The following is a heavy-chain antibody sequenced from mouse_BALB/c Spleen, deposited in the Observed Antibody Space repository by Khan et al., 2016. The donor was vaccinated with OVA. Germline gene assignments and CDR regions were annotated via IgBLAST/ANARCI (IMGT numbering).Heavy chain of an antibody. D-gene: IGHD2-13*01. CDR3: ARNGDYVHWYFDV. CDR1: GFSLTSYG. J-gene: IGHJ1*01. V-gene: IGHV2-2*02. CDR2: IWSGGTT. Sequence: VQLVESGPGLVQPSQSLSITCTVSGFSLTSYGVHWVRQSPGKGLEWLGVIWSGGTTDYNAAFISRLSISKDNSTSQVFFKMNSLQANDTAIYXCARNGDYVHWYFDVWGAGTTVTVSS.